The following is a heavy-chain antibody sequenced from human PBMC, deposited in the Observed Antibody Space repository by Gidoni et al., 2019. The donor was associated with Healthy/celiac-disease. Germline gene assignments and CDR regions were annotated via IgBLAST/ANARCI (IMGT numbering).Heavy chain of an antibody. V-gene: IGHV1-18*01. CDR3: ARDHLFVLRFLEWLSTIGGYGMDV. CDR2: ISAYNGNT. D-gene: IGHD3-3*01. CDR1: GYTFTSYG. J-gene: IGHJ6*02. Sequence: QVQLVQSGAEVKKPGASVKVSCKASGYTFTSYGISWVRQAPGQGLEWMGWISAYNGNTNYAQKLQGRVTMTTDTSTSTAYMELRSLRSDDTAVYYCARDHLFVLRFLEWLSTIGGYGMDVWGQGTTVTVSS.